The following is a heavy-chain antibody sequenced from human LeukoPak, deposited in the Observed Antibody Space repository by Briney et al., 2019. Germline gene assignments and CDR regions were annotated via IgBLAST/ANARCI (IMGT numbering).Heavy chain of an antibody. CDR3: ARGNPRVGWSGYDIDY. CDR1: GGSISSGSYY. D-gene: IGHD3-3*01. CDR2: IYTSGST. J-gene: IGHJ4*02. V-gene: IGHV4-61*02. Sequence: PSETLSLTCTVSGGSISSGSYYWSWIRQPAGKGLEWIGRIYTSGSTNYNPSLESRVTISVDTSKNQFSLKLSSVTAADTAVYYCARGNPRVGWSGYDIDYWGQGTLVTVSS.